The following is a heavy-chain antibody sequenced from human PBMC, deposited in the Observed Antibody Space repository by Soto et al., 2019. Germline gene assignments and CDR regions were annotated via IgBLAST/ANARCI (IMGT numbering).Heavy chain of an antibody. J-gene: IGHJ4*02. CDR1: GYTFTAYS. CDR2: FNPNSGDT. CDR3: AREASAVIPLDY. V-gene: IGHV1-2*02. D-gene: IGHD6-19*01. Sequence: ASVKVSCKASGYTFTAYSMHWVRQAPGQGLEWVGWFNPNSGDTIYAQKFQGRVTLTRDTSIGTAYMELYSLTSDDTAVYYCAREASAVIPLDYWGQRTLVTVS.